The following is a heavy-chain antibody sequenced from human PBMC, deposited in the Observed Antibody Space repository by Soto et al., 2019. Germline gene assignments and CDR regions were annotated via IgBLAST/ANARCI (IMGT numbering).Heavy chain of an antibody. Sequence: QVQLQESGPGLVKPSQTLSLTCTVSGGSISSGDYYWSWIRQPPGKGLEWIGYIYYSGSTYYNPSLKSRVTISVDTSKNQFSLKLSSVTAADTAVYYCARGRLIPNYYDSSGYTYWGQGTLVTVSS. V-gene: IGHV4-30-4*01. CDR1: GGSISSGDYY. CDR2: IYYSGST. CDR3: ARGRLIPNYYDSSGYTY. D-gene: IGHD3-22*01. J-gene: IGHJ4*02.